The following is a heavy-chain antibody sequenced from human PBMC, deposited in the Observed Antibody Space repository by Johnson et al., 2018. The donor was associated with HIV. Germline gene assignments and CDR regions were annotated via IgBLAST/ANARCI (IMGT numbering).Heavy chain of an antibody. CDR2: ISWNSGSI. J-gene: IGHJ3*02. V-gene: IGHV3-9*01. CDR3: ARVLRITQAFDI. D-gene: IGHD3-10*01. CDR1: GFTFDDYG. Sequence: VQLVESGGGLVQPGRSLRLSCAASGFTFDDYGMNWVRQAPGKGLEWVSGISWNSGSIGYADSVKGRFTISRDNAKNSLYLQMNSLRAEDTAVCYCARVLRITQAFDIWGQGTMVTVSS.